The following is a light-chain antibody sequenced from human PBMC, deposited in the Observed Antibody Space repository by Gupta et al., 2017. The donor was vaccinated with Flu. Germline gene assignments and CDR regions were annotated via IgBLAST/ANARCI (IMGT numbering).Light chain of an antibody. J-gene: IGLJ3*02. CDR1: PGSVAAWHY. CDR3: LIDMTNAFWL. Sequence: TEVTQEPTMSVSLGGTVTLTCALTPGSVAAWHYVSWYRQTPGQAPRTLIYGTDTRSSGVPSRFSGSIIGNKAALTIVGAQADDESHYYCLIDMTNAFWLFGGGTKLTVL. CDR2: GTD. V-gene: IGLV8-61*01.